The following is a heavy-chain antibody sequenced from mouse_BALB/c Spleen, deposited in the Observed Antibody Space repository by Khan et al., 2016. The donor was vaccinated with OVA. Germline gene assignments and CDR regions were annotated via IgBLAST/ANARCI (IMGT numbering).Heavy chain of an antibody. CDR3: ANTFRSAVYFDY. Sequence: VQLQQSGPELVKPGASVKMSCKASGYTFTSYVIHWVKQKPGQGLEWIGYIYPYNDDTKYNEKFKDQATLTSDKSSSTADMDLSSLTSEDSAVYYCANTFRSAVYFDYWGQGTTLTVSS. CDR1: GYTFTSYV. V-gene: IGHV1S136*01. D-gene: IGHD2-14*01. J-gene: IGHJ2*01. CDR2: IYPYNDDT.